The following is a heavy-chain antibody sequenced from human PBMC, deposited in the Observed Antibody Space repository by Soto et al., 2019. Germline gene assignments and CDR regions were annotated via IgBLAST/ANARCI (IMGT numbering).Heavy chain of an antibody. CDR2: IIPIFGTA. CDR1: GGTFSSYA. Sequence: SVKVSCKASGGTFSSYAISWVRQAPGQGLEWMGGIIPIFGTANYAQKFQGRVTITADKSTSTAYMELSSLRSEDTAVYYCARVPPPGYSYGYGAFDIWGQGTMVTVSS. CDR3: ARVPPPGYSYGYGAFDI. D-gene: IGHD5-18*01. J-gene: IGHJ3*02. V-gene: IGHV1-69*06.